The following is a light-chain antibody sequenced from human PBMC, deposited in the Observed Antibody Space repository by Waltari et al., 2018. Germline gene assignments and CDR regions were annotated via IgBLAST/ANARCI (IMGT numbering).Light chain of an antibody. Sequence: QSALTQPASVSGSPGQSLTISCTGTSSDVGGYNYVYWYQQHPGKAPKLMIYDVSKRPSGVSNRFSSSKSGNTASLTISGLQAEDEADYYCSSYTSSSTWVFGGGTKLTVL. CDR3: SSYTSSSTWV. V-gene: IGLV2-14*01. CDR2: DVS. CDR1: SSDVGGYNY. J-gene: IGLJ3*02.